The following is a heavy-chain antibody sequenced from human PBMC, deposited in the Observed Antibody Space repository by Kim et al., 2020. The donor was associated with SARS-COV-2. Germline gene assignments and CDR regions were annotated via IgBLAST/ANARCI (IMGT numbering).Heavy chain of an antibody. Sequence: GGSLRLSCAASGFTFSSYSMNWVRQAPGKGLEWVSSISSSSSYIYYADSVKGRFTISRDNAKNSLYLQMNSLRAEDTAVYYCARTGAAGLNTYFDYWGQGTLVTVSS. CDR2: ISSSSSYI. V-gene: IGHV3-21*04. D-gene: IGHD6-13*01. CDR3: ARTGAAGLNTYFDY. CDR1: GFTFSSYS. J-gene: IGHJ4*02.